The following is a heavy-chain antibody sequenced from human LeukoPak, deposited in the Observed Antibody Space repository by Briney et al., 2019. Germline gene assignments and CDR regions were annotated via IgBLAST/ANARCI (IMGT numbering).Heavy chain of an antibody. V-gene: IGHV4-59*08. CDR2: IYYSGST. J-gene: IGHJ5*02. Sequence: SETLSLTCTVSGGSISSYYWSWIRQPPGKGLESIGYIYYSGSTNYNPSLKSRVTISVDTSKNQFSLKLSSVTAADTAVYYCARGLAVSSSWYGRWFDPWGQGTLVTVSS. CDR3: ARGLAVSSSWYGRWFDP. CDR1: GGSISSYY. D-gene: IGHD6-13*01.